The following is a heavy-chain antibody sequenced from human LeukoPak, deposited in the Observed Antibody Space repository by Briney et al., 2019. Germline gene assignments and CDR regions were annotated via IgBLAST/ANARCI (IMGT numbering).Heavy chain of an antibody. J-gene: IGHJ4*02. Sequence: GSVKVSCQASGSTFTSYGISWVRQAPGQGLEWMGWISAYNGNTNYAQKLQGRVTMTTDTSTSTAYMALRSLRSDDTAVYYCARVSGGYYGSGPFDYWGQGTLVTVSS. CDR3: ARVSGGYYGSGPFDY. CDR2: ISAYNGNT. D-gene: IGHD3-10*01. V-gene: IGHV1-18*01. CDR1: GSTFTSYG.